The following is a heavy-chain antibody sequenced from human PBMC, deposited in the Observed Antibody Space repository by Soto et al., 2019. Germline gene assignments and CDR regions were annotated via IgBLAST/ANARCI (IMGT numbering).Heavy chain of an antibody. V-gene: IGHV4-30-4*01. CDR3: AVSGWLSYRYFNY. CDR1: GGSISSGDYY. CDR2: IYYSGCT. D-gene: IGHD3-3*01. Sequence: SETLSLTCTVSGGSISSGDYYWSWIRQPPGKGLEWIGYIYYSGCTYYNPSLKSRLTISVDTSKNQFSLKLSSVTAADTAVYYCAVSGWLSYRYFNYWGQGTLVTVSS. J-gene: IGHJ4*02.